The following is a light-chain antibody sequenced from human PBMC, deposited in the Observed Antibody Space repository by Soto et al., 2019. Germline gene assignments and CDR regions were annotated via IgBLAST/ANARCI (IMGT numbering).Light chain of an antibody. V-gene: IGKV3-11*01. J-gene: IGKJ2*02. CDR3: QQRSNWPPWT. CDR1: QSVSSY. Sequence: EIVLTQSPATLSLSPGERATLSCRASQSVSSYLAWYQQKPGQAPRLLIYDASNRATGIPARFSGSGSGTDFTLTISSLEPEDFAVYYCQQRSNWPPWTFGQGTTLEIK. CDR2: DAS.